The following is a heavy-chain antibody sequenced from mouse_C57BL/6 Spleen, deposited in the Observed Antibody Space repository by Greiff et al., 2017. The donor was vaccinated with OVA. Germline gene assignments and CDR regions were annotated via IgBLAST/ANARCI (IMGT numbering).Heavy chain of an antibody. CDR3: ARLGGNYAMDY. CDR2: FHPYNDDT. CDR1: GYTFTTYP. J-gene: IGHJ4*01. V-gene: IGHV1-47*01. D-gene: IGHD4-1*01. Sequence: VQLQESGAELVRPGSSVKMSCKTSGYTFTTYPIEWMKQNHGKSLEWIGNFHPYNDDTKYNEKFKGKATLTVEKSSSTVYLELSRLTSDDSAVYYCARLGGNYAMDYWGQGTSVTVSS.